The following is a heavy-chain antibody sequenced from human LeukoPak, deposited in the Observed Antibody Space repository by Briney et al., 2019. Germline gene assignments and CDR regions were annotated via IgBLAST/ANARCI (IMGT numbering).Heavy chain of an antibody. CDR3: ARVPPPTNAFDI. CDR2: IKQDGSEK. Sequence: GGPLRLSCAASGFTFSSYWMGWVRQAPGKGLEWVANIKQDGSEKYYVDSVKGRFTISRDNAKNALYLQMNSLRAEDTAVYYCARVPPPTNAFDIWGQGTMVTVSS. CDR1: GFTFSSYW. V-gene: IGHV3-7*01. J-gene: IGHJ3*02.